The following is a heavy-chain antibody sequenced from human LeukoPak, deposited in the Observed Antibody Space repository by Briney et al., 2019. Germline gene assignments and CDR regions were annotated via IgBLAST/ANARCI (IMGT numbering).Heavy chain of an antibody. Sequence: ASVKVSCKASGYTFTGHYMHWVRQAPGQGLEWVGWISPNGGGTSYAQKFQGRVTMTRDASISTAYMELSRLRSDDTAVYFCARPYGDYTDYFFDYWGQGTLVTVSS. D-gene: IGHD4-17*01. J-gene: IGHJ4*02. CDR2: ISPNGGGT. CDR1: GYTFTGHY. CDR3: ARPYGDYTDYFFDY. V-gene: IGHV1-2*02.